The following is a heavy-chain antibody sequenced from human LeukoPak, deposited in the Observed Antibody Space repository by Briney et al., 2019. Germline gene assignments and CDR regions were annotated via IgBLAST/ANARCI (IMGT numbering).Heavy chain of an antibody. D-gene: IGHD3-22*01. V-gene: IGHV1-69*05. CDR1: GGAFSSYA. CDR2: IIPIFGTA. CDR3: ARALKTSYYDTSGAPGY. Sequence: SVKVSCKASGGAFSSYAISWVRQAPGQGLEWMGRIIPIFGTANYAQKFQGRVTITTDESMSTAYMELSSLRSEDTAVYYCARALKTSYYDTSGAPGYWGQGTLVTVSS. J-gene: IGHJ4*02.